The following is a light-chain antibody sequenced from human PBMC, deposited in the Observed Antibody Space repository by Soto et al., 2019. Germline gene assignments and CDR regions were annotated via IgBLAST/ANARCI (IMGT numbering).Light chain of an antibody. J-gene: IGLJ1*01. Sequence: QSAQTQPASVSGSPGQSITISCTGTSSDVGGYNYVSWYQQHPGKAPKLMIYEVSNRPSGVSNRFSGSKSGNTASLTISGLQAEDEADYYCSSYTSSSTPYVFGTGTKVTVL. CDR1: SSDVGGYNY. V-gene: IGLV2-14*01. CDR2: EVS. CDR3: SSYTSSSTPYV.